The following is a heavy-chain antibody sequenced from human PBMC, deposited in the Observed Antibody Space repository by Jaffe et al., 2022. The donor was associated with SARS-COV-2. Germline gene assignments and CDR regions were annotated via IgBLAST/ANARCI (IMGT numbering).Heavy chain of an antibody. CDR1: GYTFTSYP. Sequence: QVQLVQSGAEVKKPGASVKVSCKASGYTFTSYPMHWVRQAPGQRLEWMGWINIGNGHTEYAEKFQGRVTITRDASADTAYMELSSLKSEDTAVYYCARDRREGNGYSGYELHYWGQGTLVTVSS. CDR3: ARDRREGNGYSGYELHY. J-gene: IGHJ4*02. D-gene: IGHD5-12*01. V-gene: IGHV1-3*04. CDR2: INIGNGHT.